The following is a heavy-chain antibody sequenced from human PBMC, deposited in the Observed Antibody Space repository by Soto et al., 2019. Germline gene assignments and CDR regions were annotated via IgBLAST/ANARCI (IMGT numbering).Heavy chain of an antibody. D-gene: IGHD3-3*01. Sequence: PGGSLRLSCAASGFALSGYGMHWVRQAPGKGLEWVAAISNDGTTEAYADSVKGRITIARDKSENKLYLQMNSLRPGDTAVYYCARAHYDFWGGGDQYYFYGMDVWGQGTTVTVSS. CDR3: ARAHYDFWGGGDQYYFYGMDV. J-gene: IGHJ6*02. CDR1: GFALSGYG. CDR2: ISNDGTTE. V-gene: IGHV3-30*03.